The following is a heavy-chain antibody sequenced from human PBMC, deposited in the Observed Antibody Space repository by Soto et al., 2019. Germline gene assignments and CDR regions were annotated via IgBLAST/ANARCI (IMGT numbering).Heavy chain of an antibody. CDR2: IYHSGST. D-gene: IGHD3-10*01. V-gene: IGHV4-59*12. CDR1: GGSIISYY. CDR3: DRVGGFGATTIDY. Sequence: SETLSLTCTVSGGSIISYYWSWIRQPPGKGLEWIGYIYHSGSTCYNPSLKSRVTISVDRSKNQFSLKLSSVTAADTAVYYCDRVGGFGATTIDYWGQGTLVTSPQ. J-gene: IGHJ4*02.